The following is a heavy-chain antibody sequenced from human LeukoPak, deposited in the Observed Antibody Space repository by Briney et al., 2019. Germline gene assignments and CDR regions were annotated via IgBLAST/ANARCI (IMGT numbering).Heavy chain of an antibody. V-gene: IGHV1-8*01. CDR2: MNPNSGNT. CDR1: GYTFTSYD. Sequence: ASVKVSCKASGYTFTSYDINWVRQATGQGLEWMGWMNPNSGNTGYAQKFQGRVTVTRNTSISTAYMELSSLRSEDTAVYYCARPEAYYYDSSGYRLHYYYGMDVWGQGTTVTVSS. CDR3: ARPEAYYYDSSGYRLHYYYGMDV. J-gene: IGHJ6*02. D-gene: IGHD3-22*01.